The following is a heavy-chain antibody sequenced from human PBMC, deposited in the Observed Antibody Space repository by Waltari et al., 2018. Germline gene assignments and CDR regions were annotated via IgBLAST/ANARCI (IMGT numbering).Heavy chain of an antibody. V-gene: IGHV3-74*01. CDR2: INSDGSST. CDR3: ARGGDYHGFDI. Sequence: ELQLVESGGGLVQPGGSLRLSCTASGFTFSNYWIHWVGQAPGKGLEWVSRINSDGSSTIYADSVKGRFSTSRDNAKNTLYLHMNSLKAEDTAVYFCARGGDYHGFDIWGQGTMVTVSS. D-gene: IGHD4-17*01. J-gene: IGHJ3*02. CDR1: GFTFSNYW.